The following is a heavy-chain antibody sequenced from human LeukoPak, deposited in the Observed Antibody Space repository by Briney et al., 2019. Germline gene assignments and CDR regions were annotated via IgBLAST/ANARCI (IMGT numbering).Heavy chain of an antibody. CDR1: GYTFTSYD. Sequence: ASVKVSCKASGYTFTSYDINWVRQATGQGLEWMGWMNPNSGNTGYAQKFQGRVTITRNTSISTAYMEPSSLRSEDTAVYYCARYYYDSSGYYPWGQGTLVTVSS. D-gene: IGHD3-22*01. CDR2: MNPNSGNT. CDR3: ARYYYDSSGYYP. J-gene: IGHJ5*02. V-gene: IGHV1-8*03.